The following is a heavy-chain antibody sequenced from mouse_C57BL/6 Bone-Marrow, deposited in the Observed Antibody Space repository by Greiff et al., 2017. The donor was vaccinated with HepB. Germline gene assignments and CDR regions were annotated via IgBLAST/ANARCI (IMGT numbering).Heavy chain of an antibody. J-gene: IGHJ1*03. Sequence: EVHLVESGGGLVQPGGSMKLSCAASGFTFSDAWMDWVRQSPEKGLEWVAEIRNKANNHATYYAESVKGRFTISRDDSKSSVYLQMNSLRAEDTGIYYCTSRGYYYGSSPHWYFDVWGTGTTVTVSS. CDR3: TSRGYYYGSSPHWYFDV. CDR2: IRNKANNHAT. D-gene: IGHD1-1*01. CDR1: GFTFSDAW. V-gene: IGHV6-6*01.